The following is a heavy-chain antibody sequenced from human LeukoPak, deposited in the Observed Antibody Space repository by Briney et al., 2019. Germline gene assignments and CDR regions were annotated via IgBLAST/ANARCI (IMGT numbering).Heavy chain of an antibody. CDR3: AKDGGLWVSAHWGDS. CDR1: GFTFSSYG. V-gene: IGHV3-33*06. D-gene: IGHD7-27*01. J-gene: IGHJ4*02. Sequence: GRSLRLSCAASGFTFSSYGMHWVRQAPGKGLEWVAVIWYDGSNKYYADSVKGRFTISRDNSKNTLYLQMNSLRAEDTAVYYCAKDGGLWVSAHWGDSWGRGTLVTVSS. CDR2: IWYDGSNK.